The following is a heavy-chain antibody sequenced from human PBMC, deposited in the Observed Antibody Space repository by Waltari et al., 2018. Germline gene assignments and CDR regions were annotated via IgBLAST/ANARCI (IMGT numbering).Heavy chain of an antibody. D-gene: IGHD5-12*01. J-gene: IGHJ3*01. Sequence: QLQLQESGPRLVRPSETLSLICRVSGVSITSNRHYWAWIRQSPGQGLEGLGTVSYSGTTYISPSLKGRVSVSRDTSKNQVSLILGSVTAADMAVYYCATYIGASVGTAAFDVWGQGTMVTVSS. CDR3: ATYIGASVGTAAFDV. CDR2: VSYSGTT. V-gene: IGHV4-39*01. CDR1: GVSITSNRHY.